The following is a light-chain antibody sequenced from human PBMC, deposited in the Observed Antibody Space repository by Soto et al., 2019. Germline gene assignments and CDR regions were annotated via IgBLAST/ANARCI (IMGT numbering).Light chain of an antibody. J-gene: IGKJ1*01. V-gene: IGKV3-15*01. CDR3: QQYNNWPPWT. Sequence: EIVMTQSPATLSVSRGEGATLSCRASQSVSFNLAWYQQTPGQAPRLPIYGASTRATGIPARFSGSGSGTEFTLTISSLQSEDFAVYFCQQYNNWPPWTFGQGTKVDNQ. CDR1: QSVSFN. CDR2: GAS.